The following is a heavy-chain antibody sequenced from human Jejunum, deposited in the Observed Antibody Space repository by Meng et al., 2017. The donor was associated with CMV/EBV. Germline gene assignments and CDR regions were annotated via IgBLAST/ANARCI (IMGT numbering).Heavy chain of an antibody. CDR1: GSTFTGYY. CDR2: INPNSGGT. CDR3: ARAGPVAGTLDY. J-gene: IGHJ4*02. D-gene: IGHD6-19*01. V-gene: IGHV1-2*06. Sequence: CKASGSTFTGYYMHWVRQAPGQGLEWMGRINPNSGGTDYAQNFQGRVTMTRDTSINTDYMELIELRSDDAAVYYCARAGPVAGTLDYWGQGTLVTVSS.